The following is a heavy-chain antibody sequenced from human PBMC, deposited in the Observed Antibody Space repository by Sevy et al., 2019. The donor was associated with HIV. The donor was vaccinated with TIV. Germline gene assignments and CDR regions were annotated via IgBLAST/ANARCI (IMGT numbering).Heavy chain of an antibody. CDR3: TRGLATADTPEYYFDY. D-gene: IGHD5-12*01. J-gene: IGHJ4*02. V-gene: IGHV3-49*03. CDR1: GFTFDDYA. CDR2: ITRNSYEAYGGTT. Sequence: GGSLRLSCTTSGFTFDDYAMSWFRQAPGKGLEWVAFITRNSYEAYGGTTDYGASVKGRVIISRDDSKSIAYLQMNSLKIEDTAVYYCTRGLATADTPEYYFDYWGQGTLVTVSS.